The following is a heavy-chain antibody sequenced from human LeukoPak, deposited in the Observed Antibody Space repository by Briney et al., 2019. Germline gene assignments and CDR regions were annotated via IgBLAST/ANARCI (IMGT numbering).Heavy chain of an antibody. V-gene: IGHV4-59*01. CDR1: GGSISSYY. CDR2: IYYSGST. D-gene: IGHD6-6*01. J-gene: IGHJ4*02. Sequence: SETLSLTCTVSGGSISSYYWSWIRQPPGKGLEWIGNIYYSGSTNYNPSLKSRVTISVDTSKNQFSPNLSSVTAADTAVYYCARDSRWDCSSFDYWGQGTLVTVSS. CDR3: ARDSRWDCSSFDY.